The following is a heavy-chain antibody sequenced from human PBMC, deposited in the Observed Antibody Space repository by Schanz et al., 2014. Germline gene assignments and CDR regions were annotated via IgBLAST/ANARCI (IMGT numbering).Heavy chain of an antibody. CDR1: GFRFSSYA. D-gene: IGHD2-15*01. J-gene: IGHJ5*02. V-gene: IGHV3-23*01. CDR3: AKSRWAVVDGADNWFDT. CDR2: INDSGHRK. Sequence: EVQLLESGGGLVQPGGSLRLSCAASGFRFSSYAMSWVRQAPGKGLEWVSGINDSGHRKFNGDSVKGRFTISRDTSKNMLYLQMSSLRAEDTAVYFCAKSRWAVVDGADNWFDTWGQGTLVTVSS.